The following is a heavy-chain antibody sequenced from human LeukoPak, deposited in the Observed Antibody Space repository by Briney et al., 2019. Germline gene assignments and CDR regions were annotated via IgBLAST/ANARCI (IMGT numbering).Heavy chain of an antibody. CDR1: GFTFSTHA. V-gene: IGHV3-23*01. Sequence: GGSLRLSCAASGFTFSTHAMSWVRQAPGKGLEWVSSLSGDGSTTYHADSVKGRFTISRDNSRSTLYLQVNSPSAEDTAVYYCARGTSLGRPGTYYFDYWGQGALVTVSS. J-gene: IGHJ4*02. D-gene: IGHD1/OR15-1a*01. CDR2: LSGDGSTT. CDR3: ARGTSLGRPGTYYFDY.